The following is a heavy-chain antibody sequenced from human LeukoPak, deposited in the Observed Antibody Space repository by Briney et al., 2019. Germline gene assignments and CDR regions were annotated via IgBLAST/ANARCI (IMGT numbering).Heavy chain of an antibody. CDR3: ARGLYCSSTSCPNNWFDP. D-gene: IGHD2-2*01. Sequence: GGSLRLSCAASGFTFSSYAMHWVRQAPGKGLEWVAVISYDGNNKYYADSVKGRFTISRDNSKNTLYLQMNSLRAEDTAVYYCARGLYCSSTSCPNNWFDPWGQGTLVTVSS. J-gene: IGHJ5*02. CDR2: ISYDGNNK. V-gene: IGHV3-30*01. CDR1: GFTFSSYA.